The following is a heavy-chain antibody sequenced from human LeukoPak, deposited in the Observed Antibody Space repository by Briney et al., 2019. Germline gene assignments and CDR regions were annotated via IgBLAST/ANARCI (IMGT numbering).Heavy chain of an antibody. CDR2: LSTSSSYI. V-gene: IGHV3-21*01. Sequence: ESLRLSCAASGFTFSSYSMNWVRQPPGKGLESLSSLSTSSSYIYYADSVKGRFTISRDNAKNSLYLQMNSLRAEDTAVYYCARDLSSVYATNWFDPWGQGTLVTVSS. CDR1: GFTFSSYS. D-gene: IGHD2-8*01. J-gene: IGHJ5*02. CDR3: ARDLSSVYATNWFDP.